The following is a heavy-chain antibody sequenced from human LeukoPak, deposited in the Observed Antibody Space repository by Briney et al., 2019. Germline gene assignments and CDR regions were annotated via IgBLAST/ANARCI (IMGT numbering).Heavy chain of an antibody. CDR2: VSFDGRVP. J-gene: IGHJ2*01. Sequence: PGGSLRLSCAASGFNFSHYAMHWVRQAPGKGLEWVAVVSFDGRVPYSADSVKGRFTISRDNSKSTLYLQVNSLRPEDTAVYYCARQGPEWQLLFGYFDLWGRGTLVTASS. D-gene: IGHD2-15*01. CDR3: ARQGPEWQLLFGYFDL. V-gene: IGHV3-30*17. CDR1: GFNFSHYA.